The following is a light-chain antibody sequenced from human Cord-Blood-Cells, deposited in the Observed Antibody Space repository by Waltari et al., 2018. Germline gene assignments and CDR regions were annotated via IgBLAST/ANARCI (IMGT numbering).Light chain of an antibody. CDR3: SSYTSSSTLV. CDR1: SSDVGGYNY. V-gene: IGLV2-14*01. CDR2: DVS. J-gene: IGLJ1*01. Sequence: QSALTQPASVSGFPGQSITISCTGHSSDVGGYNYVSWYQQHPGKAPKLMIYDVSNRPSVVSNRFSGSKSGNTASLTISGLQAEDEADYYCSSYTSSSTLVFGTGTKVTVL.